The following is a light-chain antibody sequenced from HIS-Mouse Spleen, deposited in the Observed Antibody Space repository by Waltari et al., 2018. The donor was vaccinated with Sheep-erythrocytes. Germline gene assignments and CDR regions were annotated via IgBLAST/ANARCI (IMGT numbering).Light chain of an antibody. CDR2: AAS. Sequence: DIQMTQSPSSLSASVGDRVTITCRASQSISSYLNWYQQKPGEAPKLLIYAASSLQSGVPSRLSGSGSGTDFTLTISSLQPEDFATYYCQQSYSTPQFTFGPGTKVDIK. CDR1: QSISSY. V-gene: IGKV1-39*01. J-gene: IGKJ3*01. CDR3: QQSYSTPQFT.